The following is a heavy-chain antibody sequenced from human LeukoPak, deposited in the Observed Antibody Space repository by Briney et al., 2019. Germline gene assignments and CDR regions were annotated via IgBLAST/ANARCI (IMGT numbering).Heavy chain of an antibody. V-gene: IGHV4-30-4*08. D-gene: IGHD4-23*01. CDR1: GGSINSGDYY. CDR3: ARLGYGGFPRGWFDP. Sequence: SQTLSLTCTVSGGSINSGDYYWSWIRQLPGKGLEWIGYIYYSGSTYYNPSLKSRVTISVDTSKSQFSLKLSSVTAADTALYYCARLGYGGFPRGWFDPWGQGTLVTVSS. CDR2: IYYSGST. J-gene: IGHJ5*02.